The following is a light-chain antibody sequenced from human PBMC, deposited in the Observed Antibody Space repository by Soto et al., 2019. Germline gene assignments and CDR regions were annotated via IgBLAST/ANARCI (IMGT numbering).Light chain of an antibody. J-gene: IGLJ1*01. V-gene: IGLV1-44*01. Sequence: QAVLTQPPSASGTPGQRVTISCSGRNSNIGANTVSWYQQFSGTAPKLLIYGNNQRPSGVPDRFSGSKSGTSASLAISGLQSEDEADYYCAAWDDSLNGYVFGTGTKLTVL. CDR3: AAWDDSLNGYV. CDR1: NSNIGANT. CDR2: GNN.